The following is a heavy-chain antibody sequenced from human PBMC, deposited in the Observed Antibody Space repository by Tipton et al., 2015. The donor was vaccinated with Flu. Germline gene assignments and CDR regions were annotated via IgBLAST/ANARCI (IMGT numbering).Heavy chain of an antibody. Sequence: SLRLSCAPSGFTFSSYWFHWVRQAPGKGLVWVSRIDTDGSRTNYADSVKGRFTISRDNAKNTVYLQMNSLRAEDTAVYYCVRGAYDWNGYDYWGQGTLVIVSS. J-gene: IGHJ4*02. CDR1: GFTFSSYW. V-gene: IGHV3-74*01. CDR3: VRGAYDWNGYDY. CDR2: IDTDGSRT. D-gene: IGHD1-20*01.